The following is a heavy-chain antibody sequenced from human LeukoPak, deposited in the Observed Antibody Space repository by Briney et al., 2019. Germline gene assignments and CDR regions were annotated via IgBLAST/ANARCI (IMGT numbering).Heavy chain of an antibody. J-gene: IGHJ4*02. CDR1: GFTFSTYS. Sequence: GGSLRLSCAASGFTFSTYSMNWVRQAPGKGLEWVSSITRSSYIYYADSVKGRFTISRDNAKNSLYLQMNSLRAEDTAVYYCARDFRFLEDYWGQGTLVTVSS. D-gene: IGHD3-3*01. CDR2: ITRSSYI. CDR3: ARDFRFLEDY. V-gene: IGHV3-21*06.